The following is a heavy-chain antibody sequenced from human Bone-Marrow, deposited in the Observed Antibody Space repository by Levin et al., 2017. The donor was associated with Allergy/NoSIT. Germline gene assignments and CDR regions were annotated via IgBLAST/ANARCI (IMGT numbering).Heavy chain of an antibody. J-gene: IGHJ6*02. CDR2: MYSTGEK. D-gene: IGHD3-10*01. Sequence: SGPTLVKPTETLTLTCTVSGFSLSNARMGVSWIRQPPGKALEWLAHMYSTGEKSYSTSLKSRVTISKDTSKSQVVLTMANVDPVDTATYFCARMIQLDGYYGSGSPRNYYYGMDVWGQGTTVTVSS. CDR1: GFSLSNARMG. V-gene: IGHV2-26*01. CDR3: ARMIQLDGYYGSGSPRNYYYGMDV.